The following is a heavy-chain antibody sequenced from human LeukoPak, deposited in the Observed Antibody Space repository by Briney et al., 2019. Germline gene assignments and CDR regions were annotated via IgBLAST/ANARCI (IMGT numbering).Heavy chain of an antibody. CDR3: ARDDGAGYSSSWEHYYYYGMDV. V-gene: IGHV3-48*04. D-gene: IGHD6-13*01. Sequence: PGGSLRLSCAASGFTFSSYSMNWVRQAPGKGLEWVSYIISSSSTIYYADSVKGRFTISRDNAKNSLYLQMNSLRAEDTAVYYCARDDGAGYSSSWEHYYYYGMDVWGQGTTVTVSS. CDR2: IISSSSTI. J-gene: IGHJ6*02. CDR1: GFTFSSYS.